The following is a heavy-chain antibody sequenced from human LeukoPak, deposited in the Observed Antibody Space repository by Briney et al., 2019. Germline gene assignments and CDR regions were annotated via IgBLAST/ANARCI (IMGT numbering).Heavy chain of an antibody. CDR1: GFTFDDYA. J-gene: IGHJ3*02. V-gene: IGHV3-9*01. Sequence: PGRSLRLSCAASGFTFDDYAMRWVRQAPGKGLEWVSGISWNSGSIGYADSVKGRFTISGDNAKNSLYLQMNSLRAEDTALYYCAKEGEVGGGAFDIWGQGTMVTVSS. CDR3: AKEGEVGGGAFDI. CDR2: ISWNSGSI. D-gene: IGHD3-3*01.